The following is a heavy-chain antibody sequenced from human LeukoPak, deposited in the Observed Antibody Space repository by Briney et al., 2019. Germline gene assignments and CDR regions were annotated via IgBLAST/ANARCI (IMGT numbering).Heavy chain of an antibody. Sequence: SETLSLTCTVSYGSISDISYYWGWIRQPPGKGLEWIGSIYYSGRTYYNSSLKSRVTIAVDTSKNQFSLKVTSVTAADTAVYYCASAYYDILGGHFDYWGQGTLVTVSS. V-gene: IGHV4-39*07. D-gene: IGHD3-9*01. CDR1: YGSISDISYY. CDR2: IYYSGRT. J-gene: IGHJ4*02. CDR3: ASAYYDILGGHFDY.